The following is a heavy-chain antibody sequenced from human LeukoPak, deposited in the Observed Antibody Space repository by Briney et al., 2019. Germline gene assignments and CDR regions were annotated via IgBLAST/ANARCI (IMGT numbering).Heavy chain of an antibody. Sequence: KPSETLSLTCTVSGGSISSYYWSWIRQPPGKGLEWIGYIHYSGSTKYNPSLKSRVTISVDTSNNHFSLKLSSVTAADTAVYFCARVHPDGYSAYWGQGILVTVSS. CDR2: IHYSGST. CDR3: ARVHPDGYSAY. V-gene: IGHV4-59*01. D-gene: IGHD5-24*01. CDR1: GGSISSYY. J-gene: IGHJ4*02.